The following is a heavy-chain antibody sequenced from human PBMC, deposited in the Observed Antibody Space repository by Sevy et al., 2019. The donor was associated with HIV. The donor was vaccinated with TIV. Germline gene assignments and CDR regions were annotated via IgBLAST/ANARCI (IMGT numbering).Heavy chain of an antibody. CDR3: AGEFTYDSRGYYYVSPYYYYYYGMDV. J-gene: IGHJ6*02. CDR2: ISSSSSTI. Sequence: GGSLRLSCAASGFTFSSYSMNWVRQAPGKGLEWVSYISSSSSTIYYADSLKGRFTISRDNAKNSLYLQMNSLRAEDTAVYYCAGEFTYDSRGYYYVSPYYYYYYGMDVWGQGTTVTVSS. D-gene: IGHD3-22*01. V-gene: IGHV3-48*01. CDR1: GFTFSSYS.